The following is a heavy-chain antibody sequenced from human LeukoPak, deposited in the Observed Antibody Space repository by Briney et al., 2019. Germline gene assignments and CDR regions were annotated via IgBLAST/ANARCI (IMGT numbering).Heavy chain of an antibody. CDR2: VNGNGGST. CDR3: AKSLYGGCDY. CDR1: GLTFSSYA. V-gene: IGHV3-23*01. Sequence: GGSLRLFCAASGLTFSSYAMSWVRQAPGKGLEWVSGVNGNGGSTSYADSVKGRFTIFRDNSKNTVYLQMNSLRVEDTAVYYCAKSLYGGCDYWGQGTVVTVSS. D-gene: IGHD3-16*02. J-gene: IGHJ4*02.